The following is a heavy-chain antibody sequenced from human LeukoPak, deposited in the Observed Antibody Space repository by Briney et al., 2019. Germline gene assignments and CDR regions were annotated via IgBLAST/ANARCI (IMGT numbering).Heavy chain of an antibody. Sequence: PGGSLRLSCAASGFTFSSYGMHWVRQAPCKGLEWVAVISYDGSNKYYGDSVKGRFNISRDNSKNTLYLQMNSLRAEDTALYYCAKDQRVGANYYYYGMDVWGQGTTVTVSS. V-gene: IGHV3-30*18. CDR3: AKDQRVGANYYYYGMDV. D-gene: IGHD1-26*01. J-gene: IGHJ6*02. CDR1: GFTFSSYG. CDR2: ISYDGSNK.